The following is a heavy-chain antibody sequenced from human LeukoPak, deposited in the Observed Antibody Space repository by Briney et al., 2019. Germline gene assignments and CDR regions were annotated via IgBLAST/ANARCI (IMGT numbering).Heavy chain of an antibody. Sequence: GGSLRLSCAASGFTFSDYNMRWIRQAPGKGLEWVSSISRSGSTKYYADSVKGRFTISRDNSKNTLYLQMNSLRAEDTAVYYCAKDNAYYGTPDYWGQGTLVTVSS. CDR3: AKDNAYYGTPDY. CDR1: GFTFSDYN. CDR2: ISRSGSTK. D-gene: IGHD4-17*01. V-gene: IGHV3-11*04. J-gene: IGHJ4*02.